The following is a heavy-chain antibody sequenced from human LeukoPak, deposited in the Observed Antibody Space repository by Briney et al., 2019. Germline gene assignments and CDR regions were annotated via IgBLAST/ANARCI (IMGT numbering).Heavy chain of an antibody. J-gene: IGHJ4*02. V-gene: IGHV3-23*01. CDR2: ISGSGGST. CDR1: GFTFSSYA. Sequence: GGSLRLSCAASGFTFSSYAMSWVRHAPGKGLERVSAISGSGGSTYYADSVKGRFTISRDNSKNTLYLQMNSLRAEDTAVYYCAKAHTVTKYYFDYWGQGTLVTVSS. D-gene: IGHD4-11*01. CDR3: AKAHTVTKYYFDY.